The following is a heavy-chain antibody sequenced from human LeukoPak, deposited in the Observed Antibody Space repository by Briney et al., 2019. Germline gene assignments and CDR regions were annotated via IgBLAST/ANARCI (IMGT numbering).Heavy chain of an antibody. CDR2: ISGRTSTI. Sequence: GGSLRLSCVVSGFTFSPYSMNWVRQAPGKGLEWVAYISGRTSTIYYADSVYGRFTISRDNAKNSLYLQMNSLRAEDTAVYYCARVHAGQWLVPRFDPWGQGTLVTVSS. J-gene: IGHJ5*02. D-gene: IGHD6-19*01. CDR3: ARVHAGQWLVPRFDP. V-gene: IGHV3-48*01. CDR1: GFTFSPYS.